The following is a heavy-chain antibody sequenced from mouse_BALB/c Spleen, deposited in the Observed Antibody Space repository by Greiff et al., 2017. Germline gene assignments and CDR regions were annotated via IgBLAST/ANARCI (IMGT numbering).Heavy chain of an antibody. V-gene: IGHV1-7*01. D-gene: IGHD2-2*01. Sequence: VQLQQSGAELAKPGASVKMSCKASGYTFTSYWMHWVKQRPGQGLEWIGYINPSTGYTEYNQKFKDKATLTADKSSSTAYMQLSSLTSEDSAVYYCARMGLPDYWGQGTTLTVSS. CDR2: INPSTGYT. CDR1: GYTFTSYW. J-gene: IGHJ2*01. CDR3: ARMGLPDY.